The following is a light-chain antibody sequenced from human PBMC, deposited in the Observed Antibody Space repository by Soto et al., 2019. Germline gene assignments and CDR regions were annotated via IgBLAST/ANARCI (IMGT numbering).Light chain of an antibody. Sequence: EIVMTQSPSTLSVSPGERATLSCRASKSVSSNLAWYQQKPGQAPRLLIYGASTRATGIPARFSGSGSGTEFTLTISSLQSEDCAVYYCQQYNNWPFTFGPGTKVDIK. CDR2: GAS. CDR3: QQYNNWPFT. CDR1: KSVSSN. V-gene: IGKV3-15*01. J-gene: IGKJ3*01.